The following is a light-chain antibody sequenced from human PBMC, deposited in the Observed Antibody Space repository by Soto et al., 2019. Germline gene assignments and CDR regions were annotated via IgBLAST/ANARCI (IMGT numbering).Light chain of an antibody. J-gene: IGKJ4*01. Sequence: DIQMTQSPSSLSASVGDRVTITCQASQDISNYLNWYQQKPGKAPKLLIYDASNLETGVPSSFSGSGSGKDFTFTISSLQPEDIATYYCQQYYNLPLTFGGGTKEEIK. CDR3: QQYYNLPLT. CDR2: DAS. CDR1: QDISNY. V-gene: IGKV1-33*01.